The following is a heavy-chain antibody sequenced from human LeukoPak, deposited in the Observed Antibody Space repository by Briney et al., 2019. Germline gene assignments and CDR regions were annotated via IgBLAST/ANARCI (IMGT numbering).Heavy chain of an antibody. Sequence: ASVKVSCKASGYAFTSYDIKWVRKATGQGLEWMGWTNPNSGNTGYAQKFQGRVTITRNTSISTAYMELSSLRSEDTAVYYCARVDNWNYEDYWGQGTLVTVSS. CDR3: ARVDNWNYEDY. J-gene: IGHJ4*02. V-gene: IGHV1-8*03. CDR2: TNPNSGNT. CDR1: GYAFTSYD. D-gene: IGHD1-7*01.